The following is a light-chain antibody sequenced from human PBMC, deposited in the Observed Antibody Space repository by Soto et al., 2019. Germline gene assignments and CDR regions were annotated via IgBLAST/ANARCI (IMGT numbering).Light chain of an antibody. CDR1: SSNIGAGYD. V-gene: IGLV1-40*01. CDR3: QSYDSSLSGWA. Sequence: QYVLTQPPSVSGAPGQRVTISCTGSSSNIGAGYDVHWYQQLPGTAPKLLIYGNSNRPSGVPDRFSGSKSGTSASLAITGLQAEDEADYYCQSYDSSLSGWAFGGGTKLTVL. CDR2: GNS. J-gene: IGLJ3*02.